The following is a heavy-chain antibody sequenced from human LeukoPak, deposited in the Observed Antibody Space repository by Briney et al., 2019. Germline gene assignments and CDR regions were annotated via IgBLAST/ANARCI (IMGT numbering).Heavy chain of an antibody. CDR2: IKSKTDGGTT. D-gene: IGHD2-15*01. V-gene: IGHV3-15*01. J-gene: IGHJ5*02. CDR1: GFTFSNAW. CDR3: ATEGGLDIAVA. Sequence: GGSLRLSCAASGFTFSNAWMSWVRQAPGEGLECVGRIKSKTDGGTTDYAAPVKGRFTISRDDSKNTLYLQMNSLKTEDTAVYYCATEGGLDIAVAWGQGTLVTVSS.